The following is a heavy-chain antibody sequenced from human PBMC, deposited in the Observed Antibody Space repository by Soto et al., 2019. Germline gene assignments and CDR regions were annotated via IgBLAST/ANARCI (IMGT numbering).Heavy chain of an antibody. CDR1: GYPFAHYG. CDR2: ISAYNGHT. J-gene: IGHJ4*02. Sequence: ASVKVSCKSSGYPFAHYGITWVRQAPGQRLEWMGWISAYNGHTDYAQNLQGRVTMTTDTSTTTAYLELRGLRSDDTAVYYCARDEPTQGEVRPPGYWGQGPVVTVSS. V-gene: IGHV1-18*01. CDR3: ARDEPTQGEVRPPGY. D-gene: IGHD1-26*01.